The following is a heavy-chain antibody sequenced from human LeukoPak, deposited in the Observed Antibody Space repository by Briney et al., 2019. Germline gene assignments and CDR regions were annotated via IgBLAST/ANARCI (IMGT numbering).Heavy chain of an antibody. CDR1: GGSISSYY. J-gene: IGHJ4*02. V-gene: IGHV4-59*01. D-gene: IGHD5-12*01. CDR2: FSYSGST. CDR3: ARGPLDSGYTYFDY. Sequence: SETLSLTCTVSGGSISSYYWSWIRQPPGKGLEWIGYFSYSGSTNYNPSLKSRVTVSVDTSKNQFPLKLSSVTAADTAVYHCARGPLDSGYTYFDYWGQGTLVTVSS.